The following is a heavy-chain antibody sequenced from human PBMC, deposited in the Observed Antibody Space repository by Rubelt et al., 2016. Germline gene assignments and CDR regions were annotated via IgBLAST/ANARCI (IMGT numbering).Heavy chain of an antibody. V-gene: IGHV4-39*01. CDR3: ARRSVTDYYYYMDV. Sequence: GLVKPSETLSLTCTVSGGSISSSNYYWGWIRQPPGKGLEWIGSIYHSGSTYYNPSLKSRVTISVDTSKNQFSLKLSSVTAADTAVYYCARRSVTDYYYYMDVWGKGTTVTVSS. D-gene: IGHD4-23*01. CDR1: GGSISSSNYY. CDR2: IYHSGST. J-gene: IGHJ6*03.